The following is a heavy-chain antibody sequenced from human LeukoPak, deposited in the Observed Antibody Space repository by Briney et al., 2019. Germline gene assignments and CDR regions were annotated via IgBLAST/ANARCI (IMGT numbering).Heavy chain of an antibody. J-gene: IGHJ1*01. D-gene: IGHD6-13*01. CDR1: GGSISSGDYY. Sequence: PSETLSLTCTVSGGSISSGDYYWSWIRQPPGKGLEWIGYIYYSGSTYYNPSLKSRVTISVDTSKNQFSLKLSSVTAADTAVYYCARAGAAAGEYFQYWGQGTLVTVSS. CDR2: IYYSGST. V-gene: IGHV4-30-4*01. CDR3: ARAGAAAGEYFQY.